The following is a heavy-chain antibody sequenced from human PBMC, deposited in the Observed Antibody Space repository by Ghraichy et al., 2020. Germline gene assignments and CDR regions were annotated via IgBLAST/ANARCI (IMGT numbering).Heavy chain of an antibody. Sequence: GGSLRLSCAASGFTFSNYGMHWVRQAPGKGLKWVAIIWSDGSSKYYADSVKGRFTISRDNSMNTLYLQMNSLRAEDTAVYYCATERGSTGAFDYWGQGTLVTVSS. CDR1: GFTFSNYG. CDR2: IWSDGSSK. J-gene: IGHJ4*02. CDR3: ATERGSTGAFDY. V-gene: IGHV3-33*01. D-gene: IGHD1-26*01.